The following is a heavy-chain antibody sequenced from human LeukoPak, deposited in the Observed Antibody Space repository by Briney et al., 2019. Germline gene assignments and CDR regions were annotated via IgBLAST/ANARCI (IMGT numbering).Heavy chain of an antibody. CDR2: IYHSGST. CDR3: ARDSQTTVLTALSL. Sequence: PSQTLSLTCTVSGGSISSGGYYWSWLRQPPGKGLEWIGYIYHSGSTYYNPSLKSRVTISVDTSKNQFSLKLSSVTAADTAVYYCARDSQTTVLTALSLWGQGTLVTVSS. D-gene: IGHD4-23*01. V-gene: IGHV4-30-2*05. J-gene: IGHJ4*02. CDR1: GGSISSGGYY.